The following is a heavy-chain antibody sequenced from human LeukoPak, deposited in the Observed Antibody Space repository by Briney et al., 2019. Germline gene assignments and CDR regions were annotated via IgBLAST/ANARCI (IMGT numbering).Heavy chain of an antibody. Sequence: GGSLRLSCAASGFTFSSYWMSWVRQAPGRGLEWVANIKQDGSEKYYVDSVKGRFTISRDNAKNSLYLQMNSLGPEDTAVYYCARDPYSGNYGNYYYYYMDVWGKGTTVTISS. V-gene: IGHV3-7*01. CDR3: ARDPYSGNYGNYYYYYMDV. D-gene: IGHD1-26*01. J-gene: IGHJ6*03. CDR2: IKQDGSEK. CDR1: GFTFSSYW.